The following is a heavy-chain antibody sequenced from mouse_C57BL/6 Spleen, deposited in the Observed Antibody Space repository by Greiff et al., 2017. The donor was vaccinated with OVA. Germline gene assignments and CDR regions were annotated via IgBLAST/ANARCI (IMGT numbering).Heavy chain of an antibody. V-gene: IGHV1-55*01. CDR3: ARRPPAVVAPYFDY. Sequence: QVQLQQPGAELVKPGASVKMSCKASGYTFTSYWITWVKQRPGQGLEWIGDIYPGSGSTNYNEKFKSKATLTVDTSSSTAYMQLSSLTSEDSAVYYCARRPPAVVAPYFDYWGQGTTLTVSS. J-gene: IGHJ2*01. CDR2: IYPGSGST. D-gene: IGHD1-1*01. CDR1: GYTFTSYW.